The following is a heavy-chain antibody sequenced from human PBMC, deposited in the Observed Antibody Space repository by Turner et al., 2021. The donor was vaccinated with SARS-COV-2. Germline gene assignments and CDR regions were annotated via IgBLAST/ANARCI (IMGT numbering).Heavy chain of an antibody. CDR2: IKRETDGGTT. CDR3: SAGVGKTDNDY. V-gene: IGHV3-15*01. J-gene: IGHJ4*02. CDR1: GFTFSDVW. D-gene: IGHD1-26*01. Sequence: EVQLVESGGGLVKPGGSLRLSCAASGFTFSDVWMSWVRQDPGKGLEWVGRIKRETDGGTTHYAAPVKGRFTISRDDSKNTLYLQMNGLKTEDTAVYFCSAGVGKTDNDYWGQGTLVTVSS.